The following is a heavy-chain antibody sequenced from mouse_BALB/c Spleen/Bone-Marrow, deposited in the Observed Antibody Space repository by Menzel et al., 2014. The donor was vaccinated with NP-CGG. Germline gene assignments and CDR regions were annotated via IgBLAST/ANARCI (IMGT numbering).Heavy chain of an antibody. CDR2: INPDSSTI. Sequence: EVQLMESGRGLVKPGGSLKISCAASGFDFXSYWMSWVRQAQGKGLEWIGEINPDSSTINYTQSLKDKFIISRDNAKNALFRQMRKVRSEDTALYYGAREEYDGYSDYWGQGTTLTVSS. CDR3: AREEYDGYSDY. V-gene: IGHV4-1*02. D-gene: IGHD2-10*02. CDR1: GFDFXSYW. J-gene: IGHJ2*01.